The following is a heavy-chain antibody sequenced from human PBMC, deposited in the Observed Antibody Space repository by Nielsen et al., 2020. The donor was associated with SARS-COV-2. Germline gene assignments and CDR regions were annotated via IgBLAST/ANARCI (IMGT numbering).Heavy chain of an antibody. D-gene: IGHD3-3*01. Sequence: GESLKISCAASGFTFSSYAMSWVRQAPGKGLEWVSSISGSNGKTYYADSVKGRFTISSDNSKNTLYLQMNSLRAEDTAVYYCAKESYDFWSGYYGAAQGGYFDYWGQGTLVPVSS. CDR1: GFTFSSYA. CDR3: AKESYDFWSGYYGAAQGGYFDY. J-gene: IGHJ4*02. V-gene: IGHV3-23*01. CDR2: ISGSNGKT.